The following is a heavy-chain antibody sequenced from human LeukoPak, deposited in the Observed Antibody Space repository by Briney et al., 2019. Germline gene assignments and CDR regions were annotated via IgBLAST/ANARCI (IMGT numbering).Heavy chain of an antibody. CDR1: GYTFTGCY. V-gene: IGHV1-2*04. J-gene: IGHJ6*02. D-gene: IGHD4-23*01. CDR2: INPNSGGS. Sequence: ASVKVSCKASGYTFTGCYMHWVRQAPGQGLEWMGWINPNSGGSNYAQKFQGWVTMTRDTSISTAYMELSRLRSDDTAVYYCARERVSLGYGMDVWGQGTTVTVSS. CDR3: ARERVSLGYGMDV.